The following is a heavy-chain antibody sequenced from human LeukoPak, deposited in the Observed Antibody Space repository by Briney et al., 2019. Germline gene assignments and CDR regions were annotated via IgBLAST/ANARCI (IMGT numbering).Heavy chain of an antibody. D-gene: IGHD2-8*01. J-gene: IGHJ4*02. V-gene: IGHV4-39*01. CDR3: ARLYEGKRPPDY. Sequence: SATLSLSWSVSGDSINSGSYYWGWIRQPPGKGLEWFGSISHRGNTYYNPSLRSRVTISVDMSKNQLSLKLSSVTVADTAVYYCARLYEGKRPPDYWGQGTLVTVSS. CDR2: ISHRGNT. CDR1: GDSINSGSYY.